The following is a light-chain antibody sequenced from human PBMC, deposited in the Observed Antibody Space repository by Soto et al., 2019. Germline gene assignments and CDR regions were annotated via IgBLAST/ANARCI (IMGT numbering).Light chain of an antibody. CDR2: DAS. V-gene: IGKV3-15*01. CDR1: QSLRSS. J-gene: IGKJ5*01. CDR3: QQYNNWPPIT. Sequence: ETMMTRSPDTLSVSLGERATLSCRASQSLRSSLAWYQQKPGQAPRLLIYDASTRATGIPARFSGSGSGTEFTLTISSLQSEDFAVYYCQQYNNWPPITFGQGTRLEIK.